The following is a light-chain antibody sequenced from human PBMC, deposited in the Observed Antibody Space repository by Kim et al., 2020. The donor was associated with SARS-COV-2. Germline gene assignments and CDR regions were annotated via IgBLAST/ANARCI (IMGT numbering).Light chain of an antibody. J-gene: IGLJ2*01. V-gene: IGLV3-1*01. CDR2: QDK. CDR3: QAWDSSFVV. CDR1: RLGNKY. Sequence: SVSAGQRASITGSGDRLGNKYASWYQQTPGQSPVLVIYQDKMRPSGIPERFSGSNSGNTATLTISGTQALDEADYYCQAWDSSFVVFGGGTQLTVL.